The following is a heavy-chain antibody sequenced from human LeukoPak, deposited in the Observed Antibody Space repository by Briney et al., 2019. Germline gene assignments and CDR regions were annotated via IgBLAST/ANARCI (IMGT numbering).Heavy chain of an antibody. D-gene: IGHD3-10*01. CDR2: IYYSGET. CDR1: GGSITPYF. CDR3: AGAGTALVRGVIISNCFDY. J-gene: IGHJ4*02. Sequence: PSETLSLTCTVSGGSITPYFWSWIRQPPGKGLEWIGYIYYSGETNYNPSLKSRVTISVDTSKNQFSLRLKSVTAADTAVYYCAGAGTALVRGVIISNCFDYWGQGTLATASS. V-gene: IGHV4-59*01.